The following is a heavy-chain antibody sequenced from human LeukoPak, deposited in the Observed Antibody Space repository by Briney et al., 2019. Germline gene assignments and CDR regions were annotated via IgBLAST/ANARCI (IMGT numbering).Heavy chain of an antibody. D-gene: IGHD3-22*01. CDR3: AINYYDSSGYYN. J-gene: IGHJ4*02. V-gene: IGHV3-66*01. Sequence: GGSLRLSCAASGFTVSGNYMSWVRQAPGKGLEWVSVIYSGGSTYYADSVKGRFTISRDNSKNTLYLQMNSLRAEDTAVYYCAINYYDSSGYYNWGQGTLVTVSS. CDR1: GFTVSGNY. CDR2: IYSGGST.